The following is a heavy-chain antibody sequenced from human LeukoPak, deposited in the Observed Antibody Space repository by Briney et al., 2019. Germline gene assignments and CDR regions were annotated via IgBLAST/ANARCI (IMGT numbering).Heavy chain of an antibody. Sequence: SETLSLTCTVSGGSINRSGYYWGWIRRPPGKGLEWIGSIYYSGSTYFNPSLKSRVTISVDTSKNQFSLRLSSVTAADTAVYYCAGEVTYAYVGYFDYWGQGTLVTVSS. CDR3: AGEVTYAYVGYFDY. J-gene: IGHJ4*02. CDR2: IYYSGST. V-gene: IGHV4-39*07. CDR1: GGSINRSGYY. D-gene: IGHD3-16*01.